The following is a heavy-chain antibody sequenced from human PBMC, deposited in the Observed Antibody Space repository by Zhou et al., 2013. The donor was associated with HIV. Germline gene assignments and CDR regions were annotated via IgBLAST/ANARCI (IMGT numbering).Heavy chain of an antibody. CDR3: ARGFIAAAGTPPIHFDY. Sequence: QARLVQSGAEIKKPGTSVKVSCQASGFSFGTYSFSWVRQGPGQRLEWMGWISGHNGHTVYAQKFQGRLTMTTNTSISTAFMELRSLRSEDTAIYFCARGFIAAAGTPPIHFDYWGPGTVVTVSA. CDR1: GFSFGTYS. J-gene: IGHJ4*02. CDR2: ISGHNGHT. V-gene: IGHV1-18*01. D-gene: IGHD6-13*01.